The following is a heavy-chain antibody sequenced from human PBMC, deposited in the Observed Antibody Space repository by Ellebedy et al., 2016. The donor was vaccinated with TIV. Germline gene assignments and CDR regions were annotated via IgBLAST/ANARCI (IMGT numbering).Heavy chain of an antibody. CDR2: IKQDGSEK. Sequence: GESLKISCAASGFSFSNYYMGWVRQAPGKGLEWVANIKQDGSEKYYAYSVKGRFAISRDNAKKSLYLQMSSLRAEDKAVYYCAGVEFMIVFGGVIDTLGAFDLWGQGTLVSVSS. D-gene: IGHD3-16*02. CDR1: GFSFSNYY. CDR3: AGVEFMIVFGGVIDTLGAFDL. V-gene: IGHV3-7*01. J-gene: IGHJ3*01.